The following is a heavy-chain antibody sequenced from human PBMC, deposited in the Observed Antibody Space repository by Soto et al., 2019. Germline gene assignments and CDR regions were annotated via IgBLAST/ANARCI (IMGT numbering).Heavy chain of an antibody. J-gene: IGHJ4*02. D-gene: IGHD6-19*01. V-gene: IGHV4-59*01. CDR3: ARSPQYSSGWNGGFDY. Sequence: LSLTCDVSGDFLTTYYWNWIRQSPGKGLEWIGYIFYGGHTNYNPSLRGRATISVDTSKNQFSLKLSSVTAADTAVYYCARSPQYSSGWNGGFDYWGQGTLVTVSS. CDR2: IFYGGHT. CDR1: GDFLTTYY.